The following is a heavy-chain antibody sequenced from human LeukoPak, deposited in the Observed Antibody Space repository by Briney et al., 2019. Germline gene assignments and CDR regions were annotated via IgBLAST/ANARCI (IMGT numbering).Heavy chain of an antibody. CDR1: GGSLSSGSYY. V-gene: IGHV4-39*01. CDR3: ARESSSGGILDY. J-gene: IGHJ4*02. CDR2: INHSGST. D-gene: IGHD6-25*01. Sequence: SETLSLTCTVSGGSLSSGSYYWSWIRQPPGKGLEWIGEINHSGSTNYDPSLKSRVTISVDTSMNQFSLKLSSVTAADTAVYYCARESSSGGILDYWGQGTLVTVSS.